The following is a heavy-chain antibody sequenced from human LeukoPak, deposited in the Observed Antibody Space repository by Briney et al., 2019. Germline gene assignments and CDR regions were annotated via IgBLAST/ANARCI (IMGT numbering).Heavy chain of an antibody. CDR1: GFTFSSYW. CDR3: ARHGQYYGSGSYKY. Sequence: KTGGSLRLSCAASGFTFSSYWMSWIRQPPGKGLEWIGEINHSGSTNYNPSLKSRVTISVDTSKNQFSLKLSSVTAADTAVYYCARHGQYYGSGSYKYWGQGTLVTVSS. CDR2: INHSGST. D-gene: IGHD3-10*01. V-gene: IGHV4-34*01. J-gene: IGHJ4*02.